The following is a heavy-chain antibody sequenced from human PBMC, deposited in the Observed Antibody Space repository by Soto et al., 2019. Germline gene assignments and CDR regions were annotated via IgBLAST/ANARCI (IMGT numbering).Heavy chain of an antibody. J-gene: IGHJ6*02. CDR1: GFTFDDYA. CDR3: AKDVLTMVRGVISYYGMDV. D-gene: IGHD3-10*01. Sequence: EVQLVESGGGLVQPGRSLRLSCAASGFTFDDYAMHWVRQAPGKGLEWVSGISWNSGSIGYADSVKGRFTISRDNAKNTLYLRMNSLTAEDTALYYCAKDVLTMVRGVISYYGMDVWGQGTTVTVSS. V-gene: IGHV3-9*01. CDR2: ISWNSGSI.